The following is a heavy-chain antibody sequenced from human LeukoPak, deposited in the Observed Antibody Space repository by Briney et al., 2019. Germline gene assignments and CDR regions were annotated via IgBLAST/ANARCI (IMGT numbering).Heavy chain of an antibody. J-gene: IGHJ6*02. D-gene: IGHD6-19*01. Sequence: ASVKVSCKASGGTFSSYAISWVRQAPGQGLEWMGGIIPIFGTANYAQKFQGRVTITADESTSTAYMELSSLRSEDTAVYYCARDFQSSGWRYYYGMDVWGQGTTVTVSS. V-gene: IGHV1-69*13. CDR1: GGTFSSYA. CDR3: ARDFQSSGWRYYYGMDV. CDR2: IIPIFGTA.